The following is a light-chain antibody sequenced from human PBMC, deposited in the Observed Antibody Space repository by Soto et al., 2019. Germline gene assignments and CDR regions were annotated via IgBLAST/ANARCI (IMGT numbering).Light chain of an antibody. V-gene: IGLV2-14*03. CDR3: SSYTSSSTLYV. Sequence: QSVLTQPASVSGSPGQSITISCTGTSNDVGGYNYVSWYRQLPGKAPKLIIYDVSNRPSGVSFRFSASKSANAASLTISGLQAEDEADYYCSSYTSSSTLYVFGTGTKVTVL. CDR1: SNDVGGYNY. CDR2: DVS. J-gene: IGLJ1*01.